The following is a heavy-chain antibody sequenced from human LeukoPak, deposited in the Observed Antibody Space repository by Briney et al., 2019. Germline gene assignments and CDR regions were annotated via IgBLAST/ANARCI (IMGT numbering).Heavy chain of an antibody. CDR2: ISYDGSNK. CDR3: AREWGEGWLQSLYYFDY. Sequence: GGSLRLSCAASGFTFSSYAMHWVRQAPGKGLEWVAVISYDGSNKYYADSVKGRFTISRDNSKNTLYLQMNSLRVEDTAVYYCAREWGEGWLQSLYYFDYWGQGTLVTVSS. D-gene: IGHD5-24*01. CDR1: GFTFSSYA. J-gene: IGHJ4*02. V-gene: IGHV3-30-3*01.